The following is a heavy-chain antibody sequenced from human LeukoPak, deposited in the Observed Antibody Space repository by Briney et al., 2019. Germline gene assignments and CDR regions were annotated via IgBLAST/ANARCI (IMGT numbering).Heavy chain of an antibody. Sequence: VASVKVSCKASGYTFTGQCMHWVRQAPGQGLEWMGWINPNSGGTNYAQKFQGRVTMARDTSISTAYMELSSLRSDDTAVYYCARGSGRQQLWFDPWGQGTLVTVSS. CDR2: INPNSGGT. CDR1: GYTFTGQC. J-gene: IGHJ5*02. D-gene: IGHD6-13*01. V-gene: IGHV1-2*02. CDR3: ARGSGRQQLWFDP.